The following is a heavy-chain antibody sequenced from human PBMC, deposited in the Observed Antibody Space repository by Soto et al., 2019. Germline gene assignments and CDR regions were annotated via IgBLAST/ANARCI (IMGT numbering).Heavy chain of an antibody. V-gene: IGHV4-59*08. D-gene: IGHD1-1*01. CDR2: TSNSAPT. J-gene: IGHJ4*02. Sequence: ETLSLTCTVSGGSISSYHWSWIRQSPGKGLEWIGYTSNSAPTIYNPSLKSRVTISADTSKNQFSLRLSSVTAADTAVYFCARQFRDVYNAVEYWSQGALVTVSS. CDR1: GGSISSYH. CDR3: ARQFRDVYNAVEY.